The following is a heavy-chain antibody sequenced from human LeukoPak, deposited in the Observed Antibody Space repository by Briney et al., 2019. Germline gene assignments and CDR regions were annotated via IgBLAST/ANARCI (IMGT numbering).Heavy chain of an antibody. CDR2: INHSGST. Sequence: SETLSLTCAVYGGSFSGYYWSWIRQPPGKGLEWIGEINHSGSTNYNPSLKSRVTISVDTSKNQFSLKLSSVTAADTAAYYCARSLGDYVWGSYRYRRSYFDYWGQGTLVTVSS. CDR3: ARSLGDYVWGSYRYRRSYFDY. CDR1: GGSFSGYY. D-gene: IGHD3-16*02. J-gene: IGHJ4*02. V-gene: IGHV4-34*01.